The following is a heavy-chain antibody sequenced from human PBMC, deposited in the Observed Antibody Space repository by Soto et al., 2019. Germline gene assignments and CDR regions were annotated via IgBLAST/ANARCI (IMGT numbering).Heavy chain of an antibody. CDR2: ISGSGGST. V-gene: IGHV3-23*01. CDR1: GFTFSSYA. D-gene: IGHD6-19*01. Sequence: GGFLRLSXAASGFTFSSYAMSWVRQAPGKGLEWVSAISGSGGSTYYADSVKGRFTISRDNSKNTLYLQMNSLRAEDTAVYYCAKGNSVAGNFFDYWGQGTLVTVSS. J-gene: IGHJ4*02. CDR3: AKGNSVAGNFFDY.